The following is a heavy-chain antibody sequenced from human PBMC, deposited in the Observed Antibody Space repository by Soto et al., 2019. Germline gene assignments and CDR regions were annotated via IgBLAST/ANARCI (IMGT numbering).Heavy chain of an antibody. D-gene: IGHD2-21*02. Sequence: QVQLVQSGAEVKKPGASVKVSCKASGYTFTSYGISWVRQAPGQGLEWMGWISAYNGNTNYAQKLQGRGTMTTDTSTSTAYMELRSLRSDDTAVYYCARVVEDCGGDCYGSEFDYWGQGTLVTVSS. J-gene: IGHJ4*02. CDR3: ARVVEDCGGDCYGSEFDY. V-gene: IGHV1-18*04. CDR1: GYTFTSYG. CDR2: ISAYNGNT.